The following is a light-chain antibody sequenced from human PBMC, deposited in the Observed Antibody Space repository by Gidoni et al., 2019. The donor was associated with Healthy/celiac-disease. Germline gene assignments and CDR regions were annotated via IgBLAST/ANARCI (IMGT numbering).Light chain of an antibody. V-gene: IGKV4-1*01. J-gene: IGKJ4*01. CDR1: QSVLYSSNNKNY. CDR2: WAS. CDR3: QQYYCTPLT. Sequence: DRVMTQPPDSLDVSLGERATINCKSSQSVLYSSNNKNYLAWYQQKPGQPPKLLIYWASTRESGVPDRFSSSGSGTYFTLTISSLQAEDVAVYYCQQYYCTPLTFGGGTKVEIK.